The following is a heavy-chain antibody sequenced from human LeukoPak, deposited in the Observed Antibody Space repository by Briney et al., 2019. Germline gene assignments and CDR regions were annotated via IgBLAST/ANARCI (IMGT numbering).Heavy chain of an antibody. CDR3: TTLIIILTGAFDF. D-gene: IGHD7-27*01. V-gene: IGHV3-23*01. CDR1: GFTFSSYA. Sequence: GGSLRLSCAASGFTFSSYAMSWVRQAPGKGLEWVSAISGSGGSTYYADSVKGRFTISRDNSKNTVYLQMNNLSAEDTAVYYCTTLIIILTGAFDFWGQGTVVTVST. CDR2: ISGSGGST. J-gene: IGHJ3*01.